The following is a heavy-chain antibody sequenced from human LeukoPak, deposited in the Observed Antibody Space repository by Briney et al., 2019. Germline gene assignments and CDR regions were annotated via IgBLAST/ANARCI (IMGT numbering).Heavy chain of an antibody. Sequence: GGSLRLSCAASGFTASSNYMSWVRQAPGKGLEWVSVIYSGGSTYYADSVKGRFTISRDNSKNTLYLQMNSLRAEDTAVYYCARDLTVGATDYWGQGTLVTVSS. J-gene: IGHJ4*02. D-gene: IGHD1-26*01. CDR3: ARDLTVGATDY. V-gene: IGHV3-53*01. CDR2: IYSGGST. CDR1: GFTASSNY.